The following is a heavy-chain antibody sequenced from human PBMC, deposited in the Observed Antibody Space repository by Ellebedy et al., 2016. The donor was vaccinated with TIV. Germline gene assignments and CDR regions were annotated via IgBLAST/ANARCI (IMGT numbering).Heavy chain of an antibody. CDR3: ARDRGYDTFDY. CDR2: TKEDGSEK. V-gene: IGHV3-7*01. Sequence: GESLKIPCSASGFPFSSFWMSLVRPAPGKGLEWVANTKEDGSEKYYVASVRGRFTIYRDNAKNSLYLQMNSLRAEDTAVYYCARDRGYDTFDYWGQGILVTVSS. CDR1: GFPFSSFW. J-gene: IGHJ4*02. D-gene: IGHD5-12*01.